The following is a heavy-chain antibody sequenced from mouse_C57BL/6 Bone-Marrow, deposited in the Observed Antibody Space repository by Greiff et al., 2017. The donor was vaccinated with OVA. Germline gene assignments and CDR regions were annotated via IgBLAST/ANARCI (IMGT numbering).Heavy chain of an antibody. J-gene: IGHJ3*01. Sequence: EVQLKESGGGLVKPGGSLKLSCAASGFTFSDYGMHWVRQAPEKGLEWVAYISSGSSTIYYADTVKGRFTISRDNAKNTLFLQMTSLRSEDTAMYYCARPDSSGYEFAYWGQGTLVTVSA. CDR2: ISSGSSTI. CDR3: ARPDSSGYEFAY. D-gene: IGHD3-2*02. CDR1: GFTFSDYG. V-gene: IGHV5-17*01.